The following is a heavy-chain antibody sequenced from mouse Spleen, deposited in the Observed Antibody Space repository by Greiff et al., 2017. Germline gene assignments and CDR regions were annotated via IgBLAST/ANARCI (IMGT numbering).Heavy chain of an antibody. Sequence: VQLQQSGAELVRPGASVKLSCTASGFNIKDDYMHWVKQRPEQGLEWIGWIDPENGDTEYASKFQGKATITADTSSNTAYLQLSSLTSEDTAVYYCTTHYYGSSEGAMDYWGQGTSVTVSS. J-gene: IGHJ4*01. CDR3: TTHYYGSSEGAMDY. D-gene: IGHD1-1*01. V-gene: IGHV14-4*01. CDR2: IDPENGDT. CDR1: GFNIKDDY.